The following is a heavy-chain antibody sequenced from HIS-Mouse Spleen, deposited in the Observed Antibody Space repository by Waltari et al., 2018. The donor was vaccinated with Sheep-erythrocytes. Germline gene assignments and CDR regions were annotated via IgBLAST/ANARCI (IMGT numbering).Heavy chain of an antibody. CDR3: ARLELGQFDY. D-gene: IGHD1-26*01. CDR1: GGSISSYY. J-gene: IGHJ4*02. Sequence: QVQLQESGPGLVKPSETLSLPCTVSGGSISSYYWSWIRQPPGKGLEWIGYIYYSGSTNYNPSLKSRVTISVDTSKNQFSLKLSSVTAADTAVYYCARLELGQFDYWGQGTLVTVSS. V-gene: IGHV4-59*08. CDR2: IYYSGST.